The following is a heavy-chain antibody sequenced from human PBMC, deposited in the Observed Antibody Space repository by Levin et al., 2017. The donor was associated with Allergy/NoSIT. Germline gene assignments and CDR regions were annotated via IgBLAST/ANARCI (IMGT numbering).Heavy chain of an antibody. CDR3: ARDSLYNDFWSGHFDY. V-gene: IGHV3-43*01. CDR2: ITWDGRST. Sequence: GESLKISCAVSGFPITDYTMYWVRQRPGKGLEWVSLITWDGRSTYYEDSVKGRFTISRDPRKDFLYLQMNSLRTEDTALYYCARDSLYNDFWSGHFDYWGQGSLVTVSS. J-gene: IGHJ4*02. D-gene: IGHD3-3*01. CDR1: GFPITDYT.